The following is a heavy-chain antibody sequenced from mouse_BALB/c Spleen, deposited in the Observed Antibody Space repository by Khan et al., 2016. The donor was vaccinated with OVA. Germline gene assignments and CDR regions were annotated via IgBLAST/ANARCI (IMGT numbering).Heavy chain of an antibody. Sequence: EVQLQESGPGLVKPSQSLSLTCTVTGYSITSDYAWNWIRQFPGNKLEWMGYISYSGSTSYNPSLKSRISITRDTSKNQFFLQLNSVTTEDTATYYGARDGRGYAMDYWGQGTSVTVSS. V-gene: IGHV3-2*02. CDR1: GYSITSDYA. CDR3: ARDGRGYAMDY. J-gene: IGHJ4*01. CDR2: ISYSGST. D-gene: IGHD2-3*01.